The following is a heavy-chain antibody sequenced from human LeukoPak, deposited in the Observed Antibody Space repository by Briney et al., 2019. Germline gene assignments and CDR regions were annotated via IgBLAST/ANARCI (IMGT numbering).Heavy chain of an antibody. J-gene: IGHJ4*02. V-gene: IGHV3-9*03. CDR1: GFTFDDYA. D-gene: IGHD5-18*01. CDR2: ISWNSGSI. Sequence: GGSLRLSCAASGFTFDDYAMHWVRQAPGKGLEWVSGISWNSGSIGYADSVKGRFTISRDNAKNSLYLQMNSLRAEDMALYYCAKDHGYSYGRGFDYWGQGTLVT. CDR3: AKDHGYSYGRGFDY.